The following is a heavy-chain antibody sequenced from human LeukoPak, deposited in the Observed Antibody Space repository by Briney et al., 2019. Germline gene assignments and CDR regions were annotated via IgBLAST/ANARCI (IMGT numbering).Heavy chain of an antibody. CDR2: INHSRRT. Sequence: PSETLSLTCDVSGGSLSGYNWFWIRQAPGKGLEWIGKINHSRRTNYNPSLKSRVTLSLDKSENRFSLKLTSVTAADSAVYFCARAYYYDSTGYFEDDYWGQGTLVTVSS. D-gene: IGHD3-22*01. J-gene: IGHJ4*02. V-gene: IGHV4-34*01. CDR3: ARAYYYDSTGYFEDDY. CDR1: GGSLSGYN.